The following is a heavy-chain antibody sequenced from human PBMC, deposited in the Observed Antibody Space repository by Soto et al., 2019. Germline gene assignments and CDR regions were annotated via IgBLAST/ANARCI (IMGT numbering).Heavy chain of an antibody. CDR3: ARAECSNPNCLTAYYSYGLDV. CDR2: INTAGSTK. D-gene: IGHD2-2*01. CDR1: GGSITGAYY. J-gene: IGHJ6*02. Sequence: PSETLSLTCNVSGGSITGAYYWNWVRQAPGKGLEWVSYINTAGSTKYYAESVKGRFTISRDNARNSLFLQMNSLRAEDTAVHYCARAECSNPNCLTAYYSYGLDVWGQGTTVTVSS. V-gene: IGHV3-48*03.